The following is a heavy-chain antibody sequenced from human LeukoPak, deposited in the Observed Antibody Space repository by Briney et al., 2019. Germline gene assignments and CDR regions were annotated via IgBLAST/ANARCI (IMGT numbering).Heavy chain of an antibody. J-gene: IGHJ5*02. CDR3: ARAALRHSSGWYEVWFDP. Sequence: GGSLRLSCAASGFTVSSNYMSWVRQAPGKGLEWVSIIYSDGNTYYADSVKGRFTVSRDNSKNTLYLQMNSLRAEDTAVYYCARAALRHSSGWYEVWFDPWGQGTLVTVSS. CDR2: IYSDGNT. CDR1: GFTVSSNY. D-gene: IGHD6-19*01. V-gene: IGHV3-53*01.